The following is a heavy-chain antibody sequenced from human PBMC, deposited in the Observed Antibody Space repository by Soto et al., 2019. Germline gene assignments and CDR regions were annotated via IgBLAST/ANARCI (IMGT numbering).Heavy chain of an antibody. D-gene: IGHD4-17*01. J-gene: IGHJ3*01. CDR1: GFTFGIHS. CDR2: ITSLPHGERA. CDR3: ARHDYFRFDL. V-gene: IGHV3-49*03. Sequence: EGLLVESGGGLAQPGRSLRLSCTGSGFTFGIHSLSWFRQAPGKGLEWVGFITSLPHGERAEYAASVEGRFIISRDDSKYIAYLQMISLKTEDTAIYFCARHDYFRFDLWGQGTLVTVSS.